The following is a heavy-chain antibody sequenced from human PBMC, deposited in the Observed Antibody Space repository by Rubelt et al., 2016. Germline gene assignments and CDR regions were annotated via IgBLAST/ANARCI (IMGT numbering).Heavy chain of an antibody. V-gene: IGHV1-46*01. CDR2: INPSGGST. J-gene: IGHJ5*02. D-gene: IGHD3-3*01. CDR1: GYTFTSYY. CDR3: ARSPRYDFEDNWFDP. Sequence: QVQLVQSGAEVKKPGASVKVSCKASGYTFTSYYMHWVRQAPGQGLEWMGIINPSGGSTSYARKFQGRVTMTSGTSTSTVYMELSSLRSEDTAVYYCARSPRYDFEDNWFDPWGQGTLVTVSS.